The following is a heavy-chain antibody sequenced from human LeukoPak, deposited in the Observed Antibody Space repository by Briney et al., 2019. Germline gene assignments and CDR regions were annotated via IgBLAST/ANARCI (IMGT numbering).Heavy chain of an antibody. CDR3: TRVLSDSSSAKFDY. J-gene: IGHJ4*02. CDR2: IRSKANSYAT. Sequence: GGSLRLSCAASGFTFSGSALHWVRQASGKGLEWVGRIRSKANSYATAYAASVKGRFTISRDDSKNTAYLQMNSLKTEDTAVYYCTRVLSDSSSAKFDYWGQGTLVTVSS. CDR1: GFTFSGSA. V-gene: IGHV3-73*01. D-gene: IGHD6-13*01.